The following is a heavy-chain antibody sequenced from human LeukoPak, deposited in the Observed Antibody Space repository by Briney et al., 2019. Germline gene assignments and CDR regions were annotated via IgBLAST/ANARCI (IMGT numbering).Heavy chain of an antibody. Sequence: SQTLSLTCAISGDSVSSNSATWSWIRQSPSRGLEWLGRTYYRSKWFNDYPVSVKSRITINPDTSKNQLSLQLNSVTPEDTAVYYCARGSGSSYAFDIWDQGTMVTVSS. CDR3: ARGSGSSYAFDI. V-gene: IGHV6-1*01. J-gene: IGHJ3*02. CDR2: TYYRSKWFN. CDR1: GDSVSSNSAT. D-gene: IGHD1-26*01.